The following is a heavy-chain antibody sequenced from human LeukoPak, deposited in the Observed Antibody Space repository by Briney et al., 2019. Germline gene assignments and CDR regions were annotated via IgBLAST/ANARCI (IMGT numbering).Heavy chain of an antibody. Sequence: PSETLSLTCTVSGGFVSSGSYYWSWIRQPPGKGLEWIGYIYYSGSTNYNPSLKSRVTISVDTSKNQFSLKLSSVTAADTAVYYCARSSVGATNFDYWGQGTLVTVSS. J-gene: IGHJ4*02. CDR1: GGFVSSGSYY. V-gene: IGHV4-61*01. CDR2: IYYSGST. CDR3: ARSSVGATNFDY. D-gene: IGHD1-26*01.